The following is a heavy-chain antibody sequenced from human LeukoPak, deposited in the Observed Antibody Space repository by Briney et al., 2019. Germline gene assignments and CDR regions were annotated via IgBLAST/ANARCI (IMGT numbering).Heavy chain of an antibody. CDR1: GGSISSYY. Sequence: SETPSLTCTVSGGSISSYYWSWIRQPPGKGLEWIGYIYYSGSTNYNPSLKSRVTISVDTSKNQFSLKLSSVTAADTAVYYCARHDYDFWSGYPNWFDPWGQGTLVTVSS. J-gene: IGHJ5*02. CDR2: IYYSGST. D-gene: IGHD3-3*01. V-gene: IGHV4-59*08. CDR3: ARHDYDFWSGYPNWFDP.